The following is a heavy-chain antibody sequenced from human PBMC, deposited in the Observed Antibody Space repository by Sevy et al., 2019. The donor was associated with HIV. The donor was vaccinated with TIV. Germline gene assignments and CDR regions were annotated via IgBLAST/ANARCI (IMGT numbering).Heavy chain of an antibody. D-gene: IGHD6-13*01. CDR1: GGSISSGGYS. CDR3: SRQYSSSWYFDP. Sequence: SETLSLTCAVSGGSISSGGYSWSWIRQPPGKGLEWIGYIDHSGITYYNPSLKSRVTISVDRSKNQFSLKLSSVTAADTAVYYCSRQYSSSWYFDPWGQGTLVSVSS. V-gene: IGHV4-30-2*01. J-gene: IGHJ5*02. CDR2: IDHSGIT.